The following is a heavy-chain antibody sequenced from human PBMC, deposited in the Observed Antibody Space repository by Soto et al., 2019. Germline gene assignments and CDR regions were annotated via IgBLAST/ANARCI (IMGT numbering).Heavy chain of an antibody. CDR1: GFTFSSYG. CDR3: ARAADDYGSTNWFDP. D-gene: IGHD4-17*01. J-gene: IGHJ5*02. V-gene: IGHV3-33*01. CDR2: IWYDGSNK. Sequence: QVQLVESGGGVVQPGRSLRLSCAASGFTFSSYGMHWVRQAPGKGLEWVAVIWYDGSNKYYADSVKGRFTISRDNSNNTLDLQMNSLRAEDTAVYYCARAADDYGSTNWFDPWGQGTLVTVSS.